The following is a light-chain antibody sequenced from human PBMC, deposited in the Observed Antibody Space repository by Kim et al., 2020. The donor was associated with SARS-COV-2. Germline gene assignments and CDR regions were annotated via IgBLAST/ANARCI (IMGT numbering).Light chain of an antibody. V-gene: IGKV3-11*01. CDR1: QSVDTY. CDR2: DAS. Sequence: LSPGERVTLSCRASQSVDTYLTWYQQRPGQAPRLLIYDASKRATGIPARFSGSGSGTDFTLTISSLEPEDFVVYYCQQRSTWPLTFGQGTRLEIK. CDR3: QQRSTWPLT. J-gene: IGKJ5*01.